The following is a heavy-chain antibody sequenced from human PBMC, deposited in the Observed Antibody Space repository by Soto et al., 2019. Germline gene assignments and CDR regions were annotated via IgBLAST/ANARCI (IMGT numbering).Heavy chain of an antibody. CDR3: ARTGSYESPFYYYGMEI. D-gene: IGHD1-26*01. CDR2: IHPVDSDT. CDR1: GGTFSSYR. V-gene: IGHV5-51*01. Sequence: GASVKVSCKASGGTFSSYRINWVRQAPGKGLEWMGIIHPVDSDTRYSPSFQGQVTISADRSIDTAFLQWSSLKAPDTATYFCARTGSYESPFYYYGMEIWGQGTAVTVSS. J-gene: IGHJ6*02.